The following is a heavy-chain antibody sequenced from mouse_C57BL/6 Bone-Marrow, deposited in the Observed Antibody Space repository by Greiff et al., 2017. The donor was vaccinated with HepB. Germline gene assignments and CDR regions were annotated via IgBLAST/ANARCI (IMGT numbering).Heavy chain of an antibody. Sequence: VQLQQPGAELVKPGASVKLSCKASGYTFTSYWMQWVKQRPGQGLEWIGEIDPSDSYTNYNQKFKGKATLTVDTSSSTAYMQLSSLTSEDSAVYYCARGFITTVVALYYYAMDYWGQGTSVTVSS. CDR1: GYTFTSYW. V-gene: IGHV1-50*01. CDR3: ARGFITTVVALYYYAMDY. J-gene: IGHJ4*01. CDR2: IDPSDSYT. D-gene: IGHD1-1*01.